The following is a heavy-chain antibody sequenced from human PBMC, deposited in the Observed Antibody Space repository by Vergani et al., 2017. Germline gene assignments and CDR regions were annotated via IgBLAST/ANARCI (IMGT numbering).Heavy chain of an antibody. D-gene: IGHD6-13*01. Sequence: QVQLVQSGAEVKKPGSSVKVSCKASGGTFSSYAISWVRQAPGQGLEWLGGIIPIFGTANYAQQFQGRGTITADESKSTAYMELSSLRCEDTAVYYCARWRSGIAAAGTPNDYYYYYMDVWGKGP. CDR2: IIPIFGTA. CDR1: GGTFSSYA. J-gene: IGHJ6*03. CDR3: ARWRSGIAAAGTPNDYYYYYMDV. V-gene: IGHV1-69*01.